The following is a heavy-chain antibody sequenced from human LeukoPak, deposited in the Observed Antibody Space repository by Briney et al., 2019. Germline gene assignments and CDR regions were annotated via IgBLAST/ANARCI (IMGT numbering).Heavy chain of an antibody. J-gene: IGHJ4*02. CDR1: GFTFSDYY. CDR2: ISSRSSNT. D-gene: IGHD3-22*01. V-gene: IGHV3-11*03. Sequence: GGSLRLSCAASGFTFSDYYMSWIRQAPGRGLEWVSYISSRSSNTNYADSVKGRFTISRDNAKNSLYLQMNSLRADDTAVYYCARNFDSSGYPFDYWGQGTLVTVSS. CDR3: ARNFDSSGYPFDY.